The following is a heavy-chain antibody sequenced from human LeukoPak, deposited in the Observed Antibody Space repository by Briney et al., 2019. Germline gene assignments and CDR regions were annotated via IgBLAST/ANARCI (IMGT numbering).Heavy chain of an antibody. V-gene: IGHV4-39*01. CDR3: ARRAAAAWLHYVFDP. CDR2: IYYSGST. J-gene: IGHJ5*02. D-gene: IGHD5-12*01. Sequence: SETLSLTCTVSGGSISSSSYYWGWLRQPPGKGLEWIGSIYYSGSTYYNPSLKSRVTISVDTSKNQFSLKLSSVTAADTAVYYCARRAAAAWLHYVFDPWGQGTLVTVSS. CDR1: GGSISSSSYY.